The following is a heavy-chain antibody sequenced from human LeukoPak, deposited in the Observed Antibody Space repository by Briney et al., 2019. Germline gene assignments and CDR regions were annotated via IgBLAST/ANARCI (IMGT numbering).Heavy chain of an antibody. CDR3: ARGLGAPRGRYYFDY. Sequence: PSETLSLTCAVYGGSFSGYYWSWIRQPPGKGLEWIGEINHSGSTNYNPSLKSRVTISVDTSKNKFSLKLSSVTAADTAVYYCARGLGAPRGRYYFDYWGQGTLVTVSS. V-gene: IGHV4-34*01. J-gene: IGHJ4*02. CDR2: INHSGST. CDR1: GGSFSGYY.